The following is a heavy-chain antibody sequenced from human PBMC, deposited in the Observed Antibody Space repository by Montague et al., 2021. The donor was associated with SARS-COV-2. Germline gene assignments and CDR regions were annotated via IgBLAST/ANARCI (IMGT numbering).Heavy chain of an antibody. CDR1: GDPISRAGYF. Sequence: TLSLTCSVSGDPISRAGYFWTWIRHHPTEGLERIGYVYYTGSTDYNPSLKSRVSMSIDTSRNQFSQKMSSVTAADTAVYYCARDRYGHFDYWGQGTLVTVSS. J-gene: IGHJ4*02. V-gene: IGHV4-31*03. CDR3: ARDRYGHFDY. CDR2: VYYTGST. D-gene: IGHD5-18*01.